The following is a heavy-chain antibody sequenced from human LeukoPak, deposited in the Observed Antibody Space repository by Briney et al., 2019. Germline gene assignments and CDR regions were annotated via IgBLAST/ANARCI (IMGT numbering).Heavy chain of an antibody. D-gene: IGHD5-18*01. CDR2: IYYTGST. Sequence: PSETLSLTCTVSGGSVNSKNYYWGWIRQPPGEGLEWIGSIYYTGSTYYNPSLKSRVTISVDTSKNQFSLKLSSVTAADTAVYYCARQSDTSMAFDYWGQGTLVTVSS. J-gene: IGHJ4*02. V-gene: IGHV4-39*01. CDR3: ARQSDTSMAFDY. CDR1: GGSVNSKNYY.